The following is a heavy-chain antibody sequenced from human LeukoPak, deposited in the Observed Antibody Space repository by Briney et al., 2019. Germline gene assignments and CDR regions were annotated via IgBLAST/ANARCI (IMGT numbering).Heavy chain of an antibody. CDR2: IWYDGSNK. J-gene: IGHJ4*02. CDR1: GFTFSNYN. D-gene: IGHD3-10*01. CDR3: AKEYDSGGYGADFDY. Sequence: GGSLRLSCAASGFTFSNYNMNWVRQAPGKGLEWVAVIWYDGSNKYYADSVKGRFTISRDNSKNTLYLQMNSLRAEDTAVYYCAKEYDSGGYGADFDYWGQGTLVTVSS. V-gene: IGHV3-30*02.